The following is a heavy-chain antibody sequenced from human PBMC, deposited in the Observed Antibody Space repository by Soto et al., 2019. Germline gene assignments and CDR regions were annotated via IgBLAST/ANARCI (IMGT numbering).Heavy chain of an antibody. V-gene: IGHV4-34*01. CDR1: GGSFSAYY. CDR2: IKHSGST. CDR3: ARVAVVVVPAARTGSWFDP. D-gene: IGHD2-2*01. Sequence: QVQLQQWGAGLLKPSETLSLTCAVYGGSFSAYYWSWIRQPPGKGLEWIGEIKHSGSTNYNPSLKVRVTISVDTSKNQFSLKLSSVTAADTAVYYCARVAVVVVPAARTGSWFDPWGQGTLVTVSS. J-gene: IGHJ5*02.